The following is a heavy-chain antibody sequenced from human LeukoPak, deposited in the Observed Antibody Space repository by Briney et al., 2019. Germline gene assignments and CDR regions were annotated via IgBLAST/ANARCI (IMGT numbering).Heavy chain of an antibody. CDR3: ARNKINTVTTGWYFDL. Sequence: PGGSLRLSCAASGFTFSSYGMNWVRQAPGKGLEWVSFVSIGGSFIYYADSVKGRYTISRDDAKNSLYLQMNSLTAEDTAEYYCARNKINTVTTGWYFDLWGRGTLVSVSS. V-gene: IGHV3-21*01. CDR2: VSIGGSFI. J-gene: IGHJ2*01. D-gene: IGHD4-17*01. CDR1: GFTFSSYG.